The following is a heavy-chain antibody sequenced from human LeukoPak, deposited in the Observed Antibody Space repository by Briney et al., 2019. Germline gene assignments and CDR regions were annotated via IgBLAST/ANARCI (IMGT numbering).Heavy chain of an antibody. V-gene: IGHV4-34*01. CDR1: GGSFSGYY. J-gene: IGHJ4*02. Sequence: PSETLSLTCAVYGGSFSGYYWSWIRQPPGKGLEWIGEINHSGSTNYNPSLKSRVTISVDTSKNQFSLKLSSVTAADTAVYYCARARLRWSSYYFDYWGQGTLVTVSS. CDR2: INHSGST. CDR3: ARARLRWSSYYFDY. D-gene: IGHD4-23*01.